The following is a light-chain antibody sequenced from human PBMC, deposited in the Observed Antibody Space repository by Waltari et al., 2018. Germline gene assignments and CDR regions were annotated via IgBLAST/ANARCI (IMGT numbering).Light chain of an antibody. V-gene: IGKV2-28*01. J-gene: IGKJ4*01. CDR3: MQGLQSPLG. CDR1: QSLLHHTGYNY. Sequence: DIVLSQSPLSLPFTPGEPASISSPASQSLLHHTGYNYFDWYLQKPGQSPQLLVYLPSNRASGVPDRFSGSGSGTNFTLKISRVEAEDVGVYYCMQGLQSPLGFGGGTKVEIK. CDR2: LPS.